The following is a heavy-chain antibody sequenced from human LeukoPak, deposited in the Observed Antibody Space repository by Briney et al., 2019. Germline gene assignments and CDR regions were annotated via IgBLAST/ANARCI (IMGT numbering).Heavy chain of an antibody. CDR3: ARSTGGWSYFDY. D-gene: IGHD6-19*01. Sequence: PPETQSLTCTVSGGSISSNYWSWIRQPPGKGLEWIGYIYDSGTTNYNPSLKSRATISEDTSKNQFSLKLSSVTAADTAVYYCARSTGGWSYFDYWGQGTLVTVSS. J-gene: IGHJ4*02. CDR2: IYDSGTT. V-gene: IGHV4-59*01. CDR1: GGSISSNY.